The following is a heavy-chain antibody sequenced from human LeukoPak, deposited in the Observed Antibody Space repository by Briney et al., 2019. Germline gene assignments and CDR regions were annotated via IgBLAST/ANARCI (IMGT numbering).Heavy chain of an antibody. CDR2: IYPGDSDT. J-gene: IGHJ4*02. CDR3: ASSGEPNYFDY. D-gene: IGHD3-10*01. CDR1: GYSFTSYW. Sequence: GESLKISCKGSGYSFTSYWIVWVRQMPGKGLEWTGIIYPGDSDTRYSPSFQGQVTISADKSISTAYPQWSSLKASDTAMYYCASSGEPNYFDYWGQGTLVTVSS. V-gene: IGHV5-51*01.